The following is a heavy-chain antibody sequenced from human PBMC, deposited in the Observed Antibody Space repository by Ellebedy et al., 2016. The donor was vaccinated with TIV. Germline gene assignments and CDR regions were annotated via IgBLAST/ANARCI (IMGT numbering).Heavy chain of an antibody. D-gene: IGHD2-2*01. V-gene: IGHV3-23*01. J-gene: IGHJ4*02. CDR3: AKFKGYCSTTSCWYFDY. CDR2: MSGSDGNT. CDR1: GFTFSSYA. Sequence: GGSLRLSXAASGFTFSSYAMSWVRQAPGKGLEWVSTMSGSDGNTFYADSVKGRFTISRDYSKNTLYLQMNSLRAEDTAVYYCAKFKGYCSTTSCWYFDYWGQGTLVTVSS.